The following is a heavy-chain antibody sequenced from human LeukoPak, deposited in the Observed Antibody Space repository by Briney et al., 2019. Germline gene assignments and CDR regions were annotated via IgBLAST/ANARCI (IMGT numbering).Heavy chain of an antibody. CDR3: ARGLLWFGEIYYGMDV. CDR1: GFTFSSYS. Sequence: GGSLRLSCAASGFTFSSYSMNWVRQAPGKGLEWVSSISSSSSYIYYADSVKGRFTISRDNAKNSLYLQMNSLRAEDTAVYYCARGLLWFGEIYYGMDVWGQGTTVTVSS. V-gene: IGHV3-21*01. J-gene: IGHJ6*02. CDR2: ISSSSSYI. D-gene: IGHD3-10*01.